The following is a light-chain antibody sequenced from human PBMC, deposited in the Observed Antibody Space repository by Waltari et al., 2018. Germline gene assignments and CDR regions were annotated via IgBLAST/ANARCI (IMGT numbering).Light chain of an antibody. V-gene: IGLV2-14*01. CDR3: NSYAGSSSWV. CDR1: SSDVGFYNY. CDR2: DVS. Sequence: QSALTQPASVSGSPGQSIPISCTGTSSDVGFYNYVSWYQQHPGKTPNLMIYDVSERPAGVPYRCSGSKAGNTASLTISGLQAEDEADYYCNSYAGSSSWVFGGGTKLTVL. J-gene: IGLJ3*02.